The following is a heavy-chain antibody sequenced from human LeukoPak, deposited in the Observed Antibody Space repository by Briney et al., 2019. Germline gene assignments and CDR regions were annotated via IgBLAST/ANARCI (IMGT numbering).Heavy chain of an antibody. J-gene: IGHJ4*02. CDR3: ARPSLDDMVGAIGADY. D-gene: IGHD1-26*01. CDR2: ISYDGSNK. Sequence: GGSLRLSCAASGFTFSTYAMHWVRQTPGKGLEWVAVISYDGSNKDCADSVKGRCTISRDNSKNTLYLQMTSVRVEDTAVYFCARPSLDDMVGAIGADYWGQGTLVAVSS. V-gene: IGHV3-30-3*01. CDR1: GFTFSTYA.